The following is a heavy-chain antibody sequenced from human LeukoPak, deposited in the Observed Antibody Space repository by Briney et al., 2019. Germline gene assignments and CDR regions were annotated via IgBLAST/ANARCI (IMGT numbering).Heavy chain of an antibody. CDR3: ARDQEDGGSTD. CDR2: IIPILGIA. J-gene: IGHJ4*02. CDR1: VGTFSIYA. D-gene: IGHD1-26*01. V-gene: IGHV1-69*04. Sequence: ASVKVSCKSSVGTFSIYAISWVRQPPRQGLELMGRIIPILGIANYAQKFQGRVTINADKSTSTAYMEVSSLRSDDTAVYYCARDQEDGGSTDWGQGTLVTVSS.